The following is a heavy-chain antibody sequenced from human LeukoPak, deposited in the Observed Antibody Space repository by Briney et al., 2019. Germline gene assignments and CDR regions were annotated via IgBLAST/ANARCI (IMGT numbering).Heavy chain of an antibody. J-gene: IGHJ5*02. CDR1: GFTFSSYW. V-gene: IGHV3-7*03. CDR2: IKQDGSEK. CDR3: ASRSINWYRGNNRFDP. D-gene: IGHD6-13*01. Sequence: GGSLRLSCAASGFTFSSYWMSWVRQAPGKGLEWVANIKQDGSEKYYVDSVKGRFTTSRDNAKNSLCLQMNSLRVEDTAVYYCASRSINWYRGNNRFDPWGQGTLVTVSS.